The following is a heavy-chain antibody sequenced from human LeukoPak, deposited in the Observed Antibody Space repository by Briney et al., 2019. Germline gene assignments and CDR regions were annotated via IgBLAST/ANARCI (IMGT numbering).Heavy chain of an antibody. CDR3: AWGSGSYWSFDY. Sequence: SETLSLTCTVSGGSIGSYYWSWIRQPPGKGLEWIGYIYSSGSTNYNPSLKSRVTISLDTSKNQFSLKLSSVTAADTAVYYCAWGSGSYWSFDYWGQGTLVTVSS. CDR2: IYSSGST. CDR1: GGSIGSYY. J-gene: IGHJ4*02. D-gene: IGHD3-10*01. V-gene: IGHV4-59*08.